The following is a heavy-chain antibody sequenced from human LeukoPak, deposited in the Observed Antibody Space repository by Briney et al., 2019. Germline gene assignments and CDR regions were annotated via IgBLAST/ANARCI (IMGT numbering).Heavy chain of an antibody. CDR3: AKRGVVIRVILVGFHREAYYFDS. CDR2: IWYDGSNK. D-gene: IGHD2-21*01. CDR1: GFTFSSYG. J-gene: IGHJ4*02. V-gene: IGHV3-33*06. Sequence: PGGSLRLSCAASGFTFSSYGMHWVRQAPGKGLEWVAVIWYDGSNKYYADSVKGRFTISRDNPKNTLFLQMNSLRAEDTAVYFCAKRGVVIRVILVGFHREAYYFDSWGQGAPVTVSS.